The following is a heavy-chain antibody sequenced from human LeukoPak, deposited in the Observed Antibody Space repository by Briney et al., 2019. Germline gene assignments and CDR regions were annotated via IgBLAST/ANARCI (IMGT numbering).Heavy chain of an antibody. CDR2: INHSGST. CDR1: GGSFSGYY. Sequence: KPSETLSLTCAVYGGSFSGYYWSWIRQPPGKGLEWIGEINHSGSTNYNPSLESRVTISVDTSKNQFSLKLSSVTAADTAVYYCARVPFNYYGSGSWPYYYYGMDVWGQGTTVTVSS. J-gene: IGHJ6*02. CDR3: ARVPFNYYGSGSWPYYYYGMDV. V-gene: IGHV4-34*01. D-gene: IGHD3-10*01.